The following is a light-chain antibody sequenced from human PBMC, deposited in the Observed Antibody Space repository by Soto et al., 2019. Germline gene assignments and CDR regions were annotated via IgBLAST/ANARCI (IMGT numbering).Light chain of an antibody. CDR3: ISFTSRHIYV. CDR2: DVT. V-gene: IGLV2-14*03. CDR1: SSDVGGYNY. J-gene: IGLJ1*01. Sequence: LTQPASVSGSPGQSITISCTGTSSDVGGYNYVSWYQQHPGRAPKLIIYDVTNRPSGISNRFSGSKSGNTASLTISGLQTEDEADYYCISFTSRHIYVFGTGTKVTVL.